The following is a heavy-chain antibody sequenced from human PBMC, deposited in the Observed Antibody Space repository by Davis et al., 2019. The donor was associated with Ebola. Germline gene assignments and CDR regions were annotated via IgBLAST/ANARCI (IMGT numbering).Heavy chain of an antibody. CDR1: GGSFSGYY. Sequence: MPSETLSLTCAVYGGSFSGYYWSWIRQPPGKGLEWIVEINHSGSTNYNPSLKGRVTISVDTSKNQFSLKLSSVTAADTAVYYCARAYDFWSGYPYYYYGMDVWGQGTTVTVSS. J-gene: IGHJ6*02. D-gene: IGHD3-3*01. CDR2: INHSGST. CDR3: ARAYDFWSGYPYYYYGMDV. V-gene: IGHV4-34*01.